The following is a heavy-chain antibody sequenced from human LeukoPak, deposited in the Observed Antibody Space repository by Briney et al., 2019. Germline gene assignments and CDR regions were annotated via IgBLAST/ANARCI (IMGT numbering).Heavy chain of an antibody. D-gene: IGHD5-12*01. CDR1: GFIFSSYE. Sequence: GGSLRLSCAASGFIFSSYEMNWVRQAPGKGLEWVSYISSSGSTIYYADSVKGRFTISRDNSKNTLYLQMKNLRAEDTAVYYCAKDGAWLRFDDWGQGILVSVSS. CDR2: ISSSGSTI. V-gene: IGHV3-48*03. J-gene: IGHJ4*02. CDR3: AKDGAWLRFDD.